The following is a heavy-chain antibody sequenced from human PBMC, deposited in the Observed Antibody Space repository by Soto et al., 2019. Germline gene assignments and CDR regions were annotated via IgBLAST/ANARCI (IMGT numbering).Heavy chain of an antibody. J-gene: IGHJ6*02. CDR2: ISYDGSNK. CDR1: GFTFSSYG. CDR3: AKDRTLRYFDWLQKSKNYYYYGMDV. V-gene: IGHV3-30*18. D-gene: IGHD3-9*01. Sequence: QVQLVESGGGVVQPGRSLRLSCAASGFTFSSYGMHWVRQAPGKGLEWVAVISYDGSNKYYADSVKGRFTISRDNSKNTLYLQMNSLRAEDTAVYYCAKDRTLRYFDWLQKSKNYYYYGMDVWGQGTTVTVSS.